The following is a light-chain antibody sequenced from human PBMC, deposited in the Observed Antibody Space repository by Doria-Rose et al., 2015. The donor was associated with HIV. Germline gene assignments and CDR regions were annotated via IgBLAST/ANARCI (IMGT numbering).Light chain of an antibody. Sequence: TQPPSSLSASVVDSGHITCRASQAISSGLGWYHQKPGKAPKSLIYAASTLQGGVPSRLSGNGSGTDFTLTISSLQPEDFATYYCQQTYSFPPWTCGQGTKVEMK. CDR2: AAS. V-gene: IGKV1-6*01. CDR1: QAISSG. CDR3: QQTYSFPPWT. J-gene: IGKJ1*01.